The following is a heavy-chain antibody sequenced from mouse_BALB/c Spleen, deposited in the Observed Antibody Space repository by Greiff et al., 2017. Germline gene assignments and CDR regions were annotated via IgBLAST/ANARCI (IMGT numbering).Heavy chain of an antibody. CDR1: GYTFTSYV. CDR2: INPYNDGT. D-gene: IGHD1-2*01. J-gene: IGHJ3*01. Sequence: EVKLQESGPELVKPGASVKMSCKASGYTFTSYVMHWVKQKPGQGLEWIGYINPYNDGTKYNEKFKGKATLTSDKSSSTAYMELISLTSEDSAVYYCARGEFITTSLPAYWGQGTLVTVSA. CDR3: ARGEFITTSLPAY. V-gene: IGHV1-14*01.